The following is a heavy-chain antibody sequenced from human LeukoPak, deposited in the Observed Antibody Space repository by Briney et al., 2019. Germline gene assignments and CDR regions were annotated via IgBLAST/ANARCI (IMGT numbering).Heavy chain of an antibody. D-gene: IGHD6-13*01. J-gene: IGHJ1*01. CDR3: ARDRKYSSSCLQH. V-gene: IGHV3-33*01. CDR2: IWYDGSNK. CDR1: GFTFSSYG. Sequence: PGGSLRLSCAASGFTFSSYGMYWVRQAPGKGLEWVAVIWYDGSNKYYADSVKGRFTISRDNSKNTLYLQMNSLRAEDTAVYYCARDRKYSSSCLQHWGQGTLVTVSS.